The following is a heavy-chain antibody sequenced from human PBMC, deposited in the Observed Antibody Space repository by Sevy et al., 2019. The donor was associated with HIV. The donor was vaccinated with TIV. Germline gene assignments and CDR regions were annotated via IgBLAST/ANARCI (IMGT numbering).Heavy chain of an antibody. Sequence: GESLKISWKASGYRFTDYWIGWVRQMPGKGLEWMGIIYPGDSDTTYSPSFQGQVTISVAKSINTAYLRWSSLKASDTAICYCARGARGTLPSYYYYPMDVWGQGTTVTVSS. V-gene: IGHV5-51*01. CDR3: ARGARGTLPSYYYYPMDV. D-gene: IGHD1-1*01. CDR1: GYRFTDYW. J-gene: IGHJ6*02. CDR2: IYPGDSDT.